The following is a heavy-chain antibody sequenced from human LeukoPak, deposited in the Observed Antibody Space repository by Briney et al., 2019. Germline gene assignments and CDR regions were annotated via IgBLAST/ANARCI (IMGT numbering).Heavy chain of an antibody. CDR2: ICYSGST. CDR1: GGSISSSSYY. V-gene: IGHV4-39*01. D-gene: IGHD3-3*01. CDR3: ARLGSITIFGVVANFDY. Sequence: PSETLSLTCTVSGGSISSSSYYWGWIRQPQGLGLEWIVSICYSGSTYYTPTISGSITISITTNKIQLSLSLSSATAAAPSLSSCARLGSITIFGVVANFDYLGQATMVGVCS. J-gene: IGHJ4*02.